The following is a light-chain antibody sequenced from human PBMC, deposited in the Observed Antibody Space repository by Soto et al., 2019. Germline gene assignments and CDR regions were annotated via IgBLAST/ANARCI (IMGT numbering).Light chain of an antibody. CDR2: EVT. V-gene: IGLV2-23*02. Sequence: QSVLTQPASVSGSPGQSLTISCTGTSSDVGTYNPVSWYQQHPGKAPKLLIYEVTARPSGVSNRFSGSKSGNTASLTISGLQAEDEADYYCCSYAGISIYVFGTGTKAPS. CDR1: SSDVGTYNP. CDR3: CSYAGISIYV. J-gene: IGLJ1*01.